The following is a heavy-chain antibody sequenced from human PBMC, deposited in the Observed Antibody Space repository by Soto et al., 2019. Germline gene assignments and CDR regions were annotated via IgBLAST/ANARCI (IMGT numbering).Heavy chain of an antibody. V-gene: IGHV3-11*06. CDR1: GFTFSDYY. D-gene: IGHD2-2*01. Sequence: QVQLVESGGGLVKPGGSLRLSCAASGFTFSDYYMSWIRQAPGKGLEWVSYISSSSYTNYADSVKGRFTISRDNAKNSLYLQMNSLRAEDTAVYYCARDLKVVPAAHYYYYGMDVWGQGTTVTVSS. CDR3: ARDLKVVPAAHYYYYGMDV. J-gene: IGHJ6*02. CDR2: ISSSSYT.